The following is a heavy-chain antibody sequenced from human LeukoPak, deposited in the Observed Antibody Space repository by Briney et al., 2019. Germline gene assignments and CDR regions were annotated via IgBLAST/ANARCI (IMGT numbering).Heavy chain of an antibody. Sequence: SVKVSCKASGGTFSSYAISWVRQAPGQGLEWMGGIIPIFGTANYAQKFQGRVTITTDESTSTAYMELSSLRSEDTAVYYCARSGNWNDAWYFDLWGRGTLVTVSS. V-gene: IGHV1-69*05. D-gene: IGHD1-1*01. CDR2: IIPIFGTA. J-gene: IGHJ2*01. CDR1: GGTFSSYA. CDR3: ARSGNWNDAWYFDL.